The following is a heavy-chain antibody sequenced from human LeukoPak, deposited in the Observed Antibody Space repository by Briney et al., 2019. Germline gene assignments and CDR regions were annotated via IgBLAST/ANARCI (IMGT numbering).Heavy chain of an antibody. CDR3: ARLLRGSSSGY. J-gene: IGHJ4*02. CDR2: IYYRGST. D-gene: IGHD6-6*01. CDR1: GGSISSRIYY. Sequence: SETLSLTCTVSGGSISSRIYYWGGIRQPPGKGLEWSGSIYYRGSTNYTPSLKSRITISVDTSKNQFSLKLSSVTAADTAVYYCARLLRGSSSGYWGQGTLVTVSS. V-gene: IGHV4-39*07.